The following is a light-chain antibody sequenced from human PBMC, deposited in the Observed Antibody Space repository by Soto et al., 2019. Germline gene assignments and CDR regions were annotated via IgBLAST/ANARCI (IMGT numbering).Light chain of an antibody. Sequence: QSVLTQPASVSGSPGQSISISCSGTSSDVGKYNLVSWYQQHPGKAPKLIVYEVNKRPSGVSNHLSGSKSGNTASLTISGLQAEDEADYYCCSYAGSSTWVFGGGTKLTVL. V-gene: IGLV2-23*02. J-gene: IGLJ3*02. CDR1: SSDVGKYNL. CDR3: CSYAGSSTWV. CDR2: EVN.